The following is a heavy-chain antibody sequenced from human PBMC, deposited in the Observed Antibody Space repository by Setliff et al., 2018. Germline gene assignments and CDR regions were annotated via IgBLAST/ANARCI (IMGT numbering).Heavy chain of an antibody. J-gene: IGHJ5*02. CDR3: ARDRRNVLRFKWFDP. CDR1: GFTFSDHY. D-gene: IGHD3-3*01. CDR2: ISRGGNTI. V-gene: IGHV3-11*04. Sequence: GGSLRLSCAASGFTFSDHYMNWIRQAPGKGLEWISYISRGGNTIYYADSVKGRFTISRDNAKNSLYLQMNDLRAEDTAVYYCARDRRNVLRFKWFDPWGQGTLVTVSS.